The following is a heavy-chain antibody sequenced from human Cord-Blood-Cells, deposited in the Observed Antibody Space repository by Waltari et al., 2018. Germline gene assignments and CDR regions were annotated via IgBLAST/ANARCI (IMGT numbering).Heavy chain of an antibody. CDR2: IIPIFGTA. CDR3: AREVGALVRFAFDI. J-gene: IGHJ3*02. Sequence: QVQLVQSGAEVKKPGSSVKVSCKASGGTFSSYAISWVRQAPGEGLEWMGGIIPIFGTANYAQKFQGRGTITADESTSTAYMEPSSLRSEDTAVYYCAREVGALVRFAFDIWGQGTMVTVSS. V-gene: IGHV1-69*01. CDR1: GGTFSSYA. D-gene: IGHD1-26*01.